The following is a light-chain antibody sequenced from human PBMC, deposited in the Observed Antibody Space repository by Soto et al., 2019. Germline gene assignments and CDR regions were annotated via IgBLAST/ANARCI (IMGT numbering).Light chain of an antibody. CDR3: QHDDSFPLIT. Sequence: MTQSPATLSVSPGERATLSGMASQSVSSNLAWYQQKPGKAPQLLIYAASSLQSGVPSRFSGSGSGTDFTLTISSLQPEDFATYYCQHDDSFPLITFGQGTRLDIK. J-gene: IGKJ5*01. CDR1: QSVSSN. CDR2: AAS. V-gene: IGKV1-12*01.